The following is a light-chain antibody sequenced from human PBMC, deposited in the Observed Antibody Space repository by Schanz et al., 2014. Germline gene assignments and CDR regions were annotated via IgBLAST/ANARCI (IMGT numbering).Light chain of an antibody. CDR3: QQRSNWPPWT. Sequence: EVVMTQSPDTLSVSPGERATLSCRASQTISNNLAWYQQKPGQAPRLLIFGASTRATGIPARFSGSGSGTDFTLTISSLEPEDFAVYYCQQRSNWPPWTFGQGTKVEIK. J-gene: IGKJ1*01. CDR1: QTISNN. V-gene: IGKV3-11*01. CDR2: GAS.